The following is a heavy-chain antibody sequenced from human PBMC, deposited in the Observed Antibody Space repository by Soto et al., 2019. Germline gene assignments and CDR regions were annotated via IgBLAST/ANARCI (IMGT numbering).Heavy chain of an antibody. CDR3: ARDLWGYCGTDCYPLDV. V-gene: IGHV4-59*01. J-gene: IGHJ6*02. Sequence: SETLSLTCTVSGGSISSYYWSWIRQPPGKGLEWIGYIYHSESTNYNPSLKSRVTISVDTSKNQFSLKLNSVTAADTAVYYCARDLWGYCGTDCYPLDVWGQGTTVTVSS. CDR1: GGSISSYY. D-gene: IGHD2-21*02. CDR2: IYHSEST.